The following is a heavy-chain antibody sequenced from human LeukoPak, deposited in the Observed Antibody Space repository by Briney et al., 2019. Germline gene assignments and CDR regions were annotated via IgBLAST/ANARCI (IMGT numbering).Heavy chain of an antibody. CDR2: IIPIFGTA. V-gene: IGHV1-69*13. CDR1: GGTFSSYA. Sequence: SVKVSCKASGGTFSSYAISWVRQAPGQGLEWMGGIIPIFGTASYAQKFQGRVTITADESTSTAYMELSSLRSEDTAVYYCARDSVVVVVGYYYGMDVWGQGTTVTVS. CDR3: ARDSVVVVVGYYYGMDV. D-gene: IGHD2-15*01. J-gene: IGHJ6*02.